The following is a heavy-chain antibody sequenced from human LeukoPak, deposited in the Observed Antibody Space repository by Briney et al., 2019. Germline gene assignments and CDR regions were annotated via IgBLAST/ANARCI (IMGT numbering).Heavy chain of an antibody. Sequence: GGSLRPSCTAPGFTFGDYATSWVRQAPGKGLEWVGFIRSNTYGGTTEYAASVKGRFTISRDDSKSIAYLQMNSLETEDTAVYYCTRADWTRVTTAIYFGYWGQGTLVTASS. V-gene: IGHV3-49*04. CDR2: IRSNTYGGTT. CDR1: GFTFGDYA. CDR3: TRADWTRVTTAIYFGY. J-gene: IGHJ4*02. D-gene: IGHD4-17*01.